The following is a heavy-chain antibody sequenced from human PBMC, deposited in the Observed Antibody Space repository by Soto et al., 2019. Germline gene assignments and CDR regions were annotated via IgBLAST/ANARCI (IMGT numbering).Heavy chain of an antibody. CDR2: IYDSGNT. J-gene: IGHJ4*02. D-gene: IGHD5-12*01. V-gene: IGHV4-31*03. CDR1: GLSFGTGGSY. CDR3: ARKTGSDVFDF. Sequence: QVQLQESGPGLVKPSQTLSLTCTVSGLSFGTGGSYWSWIRYRPGKGLEWIGYIYDSGNTRYNPSLTSRVAVSLDTSKKLCFLILTSAPAADTAVCYCARKTGSDVFDFWGQGTLVTGSS.